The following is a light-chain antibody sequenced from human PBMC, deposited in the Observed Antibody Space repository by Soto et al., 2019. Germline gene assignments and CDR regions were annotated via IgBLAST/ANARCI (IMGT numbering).Light chain of an antibody. CDR1: QSVLYSSNNKNY. Sequence: DIVMTQSPDSLAVSLGERATINRKSSQSVLYSSNNKNYLAWYQQKPGQPPKLLIYWASTRQSGVPDRFSGSGSGTDFTLTVSSLQAEDVAVYYCQQYYTTPRTFGGGTKVEIK. J-gene: IGKJ4*01. V-gene: IGKV4-1*01. CDR2: WAS. CDR3: QQYYTTPRT.